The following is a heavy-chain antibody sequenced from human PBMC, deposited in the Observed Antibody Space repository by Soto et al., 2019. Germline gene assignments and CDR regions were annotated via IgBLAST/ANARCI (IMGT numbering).Heavy chain of an antibody. CDR3: ATGLFVLDNYFYYGVDV. Sequence: QVQLQESGPGLVKPSETLSLACNVSGGSFGNYYWSWIRQPPGKGLEWIGYIYFGGSTNYNPSLKSRATISIDTSKHQLALRLSSVTAADSAVYYCATGLFVLDNYFYYGVDVWGHGTAVTISS. CDR1: GGSFGNYY. D-gene: IGHD2-21*01. CDR2: IYFGGST. V-gene: IGHV4-59*01. J-gene: IGHJ6*02.